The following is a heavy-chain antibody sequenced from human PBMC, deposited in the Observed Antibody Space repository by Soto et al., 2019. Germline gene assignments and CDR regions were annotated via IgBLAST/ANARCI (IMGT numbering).Heavy chain of an antibody. V-gene: IGHV1-18*01. J-gene: IGHJ6*02. Sequence: QVQLLQSGGEVKTPGASLKVSCKAIGYTSSSYGINCVRQAPGQGLEWMGWISVFNGDTKYAQKFQGRVAITNDPGTSTAHMELRSLRSDDAAVYFCATKDDHKDDQPYYYGMDIWGQGTTVTGSS. CDR3: ATKDDHKDDQPYYYGMDI. D-gene: IGHD3-16*01. CDR1: GYTSSSYG. CDR2: ISVFNGDT.